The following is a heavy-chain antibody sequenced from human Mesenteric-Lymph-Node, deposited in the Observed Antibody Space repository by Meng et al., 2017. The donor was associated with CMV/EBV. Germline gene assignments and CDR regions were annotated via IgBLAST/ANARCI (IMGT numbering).Heavy chain of an antibody. CDR1: GGSFSGYY. J-gene: IGHJ4*02. V-gene: IGHV4-34*01. CDR2: INHSGST. D-gene: IGHD3-9*01. Sequence: QGQSPQWGAGRLKLSGTLSVTCAVYGGSFSGYYWNWIRQSPEKGLEWIGEINHSGSTTYNPSFTSRIIISVDTSTNQISLNMSSVTAADTAVYYCARGSSYDILTGYFDYWGQGALVTVSS. CDR3: ARGSSYDILTGYFDY.